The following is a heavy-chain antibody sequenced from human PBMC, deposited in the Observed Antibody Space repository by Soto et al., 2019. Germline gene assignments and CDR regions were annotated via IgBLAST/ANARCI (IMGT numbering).Heavy chain of an antibody. CDR3: AREYSSGWFFGY. V-gene: IGHV4-59*01. D-gene: IGHD6-19*01. Sequence: PSETLSLTCTVSGGSISSYYWSWIRQPPGKGLEWIGYIHYSGNTKYNPSLKSRVTISIDTSRNQFSLKLNSVTAADTAVYYCAREYSSGWFFGYWGQGTLVTVSS. CDR1: GGSISSYY. CDR2: IHYSGNT. J-gene: IGHJ4*02.